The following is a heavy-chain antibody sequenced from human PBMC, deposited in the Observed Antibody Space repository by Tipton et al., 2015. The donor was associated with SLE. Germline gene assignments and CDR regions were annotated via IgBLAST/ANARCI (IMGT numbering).Heavy chain of an antibody. J-gene: IGHJ2*01. CDR3: ARGDLPGEGDWYFDL. Sequence: TLSLTCVVNGGSFSGYYWSWIRQPPGKGLEWIGEINHSGSTNYNPSLKSRVTISVDTSKNQFSLKLSSVTAADTAVYYCARGDLPGEGDWYFDLWGRGTLVTVSS. CDR1: GGSFSGYY. V-gene: IGHV4-34*01. D-gene: IGHD7-27*01. CDR2: INHSGST.